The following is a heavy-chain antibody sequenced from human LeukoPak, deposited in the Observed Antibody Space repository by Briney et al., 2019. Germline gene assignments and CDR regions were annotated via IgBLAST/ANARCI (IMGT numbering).Heavy chain of an antibody. CDR3: ARFRGRYCSSTSCFQYFDY. J-gene: IGHJ4*02. V-gene: IGHV1-2*02. D-gene: IGHD2-2*01. CDR1: GYTFTGYY. CDR2: INPNSGGT. Sequence: ASVKVSCKASGYTFTGYYMHWVRQAPGQGLEWVGWINPNSGGTNYAQKFQGRVTMTRDTSISTAYMELSRLRSDDTAVYYCARFRGRYCSSTSCFQYFDYWGQGTLVTVSS.